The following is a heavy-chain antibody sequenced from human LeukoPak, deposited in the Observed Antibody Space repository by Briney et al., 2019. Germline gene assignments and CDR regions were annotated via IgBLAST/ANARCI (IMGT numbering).Heavy chain of an antibody. Sequence: PSETLSLTCTVSGGSISSSSYYWGWIRQPPGKGLEWIGSIYYSGSTYYNPSLKSRVTISVDTSKNQFSLKLSSVTAADTAVFYCARQRAFSSGGEGFNFDYWGQGTLVTVSS. CDR1: GGSISSSSYY. CDR2: IYYSGST. V-gene: IGHV4-39*01. D-gene: IGHD6-19*01. CDR3: ARQRAFSSGGEGFNFDY. J-gene: IGHJ4*02.